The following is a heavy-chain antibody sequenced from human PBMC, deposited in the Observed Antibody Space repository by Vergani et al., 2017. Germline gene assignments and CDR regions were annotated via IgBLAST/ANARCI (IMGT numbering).Heavy chain of an antibody. CDR2: INHSGST. CDR1: GGSFSGYY. J-gene: IGHJ5*02. D-gene: IGHD3-22*01. Sequence: QVQLQESGPGLVKPSETLSLTCTVYGGSFSGYYWSWIRQPPGKGLEWIGEINHSGSTNYNPSLKSRVTISVDTSKNQFSLKLSSVTAADTAVYYCARGGCGIPVYYYDSSREGFDPWGQGTLVTVSS. V-gene: IGHV4-34*01. CDR3: ARGGCGIPVYYYDSSREGFDP.